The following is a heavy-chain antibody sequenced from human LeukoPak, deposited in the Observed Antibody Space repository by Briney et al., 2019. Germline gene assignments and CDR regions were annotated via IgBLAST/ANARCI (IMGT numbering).Heavy chain of an antibody. V-gene: IGHV1-69*04. CDR2: IIPILGIA. CDR3: ARASSSSSTFDY. Sequence: SVKVSCKASGGTFSSYAISWVRQAPGQGLEWMGRIIPILGIANYAQKFQGRVTITADKSTSTAHMELSSLRSEDTAVYYCARASSSSSTFDYWGQGTLVTVSS. CDR1: GGTFSSYA. J-gene: IGHJ4*02. D-gene: IGHD6-13*01.